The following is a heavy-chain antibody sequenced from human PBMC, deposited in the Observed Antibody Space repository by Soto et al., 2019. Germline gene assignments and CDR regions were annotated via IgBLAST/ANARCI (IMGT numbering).Heavy chain of an antibody. V-gene: IGHV3-21*01. J-gene: IGHJ4*02. CDR2: ISSSSSYI. Sequence: GGSLRLSCAASGFTFSSYSMNCVRQAPGKGLEWVSSISSSSSYIYYADSVKGRFTISRDNATNSLYLQMNSLSAEATAVYYCASPITIFGVASDYWGQGTLVTVSS. D-gene: IGHD3-3*01. CDR1: GFTFSSYS. CDR3: ASPITIFGVASDY.